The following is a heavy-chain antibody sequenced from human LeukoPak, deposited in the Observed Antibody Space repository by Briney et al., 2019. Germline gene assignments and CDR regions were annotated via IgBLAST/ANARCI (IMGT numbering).Heavy chain of an antibody. J-gene: IGHJ4*02. CDR3: ARDKSYGGSEDY. CDR1: GFIFSNYW. Sequence: GGSLRLSCLASGFIFSNYWMSWVRQAPGKGLEWVANIKQDGREKYYVDSVKGRFTISRDNAKNSLSLQMNSLRAEDTAVYYCARDKSYGGSEDYWGQGTLVTVSS. CDR2: IKQDGREK. D-gene: IGHD4-23*01. V-gene: IGHV3-7*05.